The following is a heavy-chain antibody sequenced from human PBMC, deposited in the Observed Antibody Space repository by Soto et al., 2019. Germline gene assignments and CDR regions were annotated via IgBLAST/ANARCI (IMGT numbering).Heavy chain of an antibody. V-gene: IGHV1-69*06. J-gene: IGHJ4*02. D-gene: IGHD1-26*01. CDR1: GGTFSGSS. CDR3: TREALGRGIDS. Sequence: QVQLVQSGAEVEKPGSSVKVSCKASGGTFSGSSIDWVRQAPGQGLEWMGSIIPVFGSTTYTQKFQDRVTITADTSTSTVYIELRNLRSGDTAISYCTREALGRGIDSWGQGTLLIVSS. CDR2: IIPVFGST.